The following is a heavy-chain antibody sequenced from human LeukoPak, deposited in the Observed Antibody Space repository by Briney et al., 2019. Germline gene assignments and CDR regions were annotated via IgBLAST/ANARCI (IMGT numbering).Heavy chain of an antibody. CDR1: GYTFTGYY. V-gene: IGHV1-2*02. Sequence: ASVKVSCKASGYTFTGYYMHWVRQAPGQGLEWMGWINPNSGGTNYAQKFQGRVTMTRDTSISTAYMELSRLRSDDTAVYYCVRPSHDFWSCYYPLDYWGQGTLVTVSS. D-gene: IGHD3-3*01. CDR3: VRPSHDFWSCYYPLDY. CDR2: INPNSGGT. J-gene: IGHJ4*02.